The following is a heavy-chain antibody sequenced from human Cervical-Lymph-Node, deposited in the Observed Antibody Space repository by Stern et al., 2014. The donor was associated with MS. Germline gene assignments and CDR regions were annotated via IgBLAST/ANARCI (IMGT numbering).Heavy chain of an antibody. CDR1: GFTLSTYS. Sequence: EVQLEESGGGLVQPGGSLRLSCAASGFTLSTYSMNWVRLAPGKGLEWVSYITSGSTTTSYTASVKGRFTITRDNAKNSLYLQMNSLRDEDTAVYYCARMASGYYYFDYWGQGVLVTVSS. D-gene: IGHD3-3*01. CDR3: ARMASGYYYFDY. V-gene: IGHV3-48*02. CDR2: ITSGSTTT. J-gene: IGHJ4*02.